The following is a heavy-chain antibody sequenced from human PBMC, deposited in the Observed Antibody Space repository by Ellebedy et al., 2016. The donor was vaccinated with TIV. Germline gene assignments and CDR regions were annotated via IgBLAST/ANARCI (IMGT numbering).Heavy chain of an antibody. CDR3: ARDGAYGDYSPGYYGMDV. J-gene: IGHJ6*02. CDR1: GFSFRSYW. D-gene: IGHD4-17*01. Sequence: GESLKISCAASGFSFRSYWMSWVRQAPGKGLEWVANIKQDGSEIYHVDSVKGRFTISRDNAKNSLYLQMNSLRAEDTALYYCARDGAYGDYSPGYYGMDVWGQGTTVTVSS. CDR2: IKQDGSEI. V-gene: IGHV3-7*03.